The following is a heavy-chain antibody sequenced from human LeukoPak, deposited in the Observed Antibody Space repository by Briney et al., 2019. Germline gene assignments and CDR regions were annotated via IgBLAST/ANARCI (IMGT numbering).Heavy chain of an antibody. D-gene: IGHD4-17*01. CDR2: ISGSGGST. J-gene: IGHJ4*02. Sequence: GGSLRLSCAASGCTFSSYAMSWVRQAPGKGLEWVSAISGSGGSTYYADSVKGRFTISRDNSKNTLYLQMNSLRAEDTAVYYCANPYGDYDFDYWGQGTLVTVSS. V-gene: IGHV3-23*01. CDR3: ANPYGDYDFDY. CDR1: GCTFSSYA.